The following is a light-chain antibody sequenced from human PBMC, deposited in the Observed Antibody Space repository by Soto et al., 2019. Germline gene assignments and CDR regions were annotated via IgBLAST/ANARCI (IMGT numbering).Light chain of an antibody. CDR3: QTWAPGIQV. V-gene: IGLV4-69*01. CDR2: VNSDGSH. J-gene: IGLJ2*01. CDR1: SGYSSYV. Sequence: QSVLTQSPSASASLGASVKLTCTLSSGYSSYVIAWHQQQPEKGPRYLMKVNSDGSHSKGDGIPDRFSGSRSGAERYLTISSRQSEDEADYYCQTWAPGIQVFGGGTKVTVL.